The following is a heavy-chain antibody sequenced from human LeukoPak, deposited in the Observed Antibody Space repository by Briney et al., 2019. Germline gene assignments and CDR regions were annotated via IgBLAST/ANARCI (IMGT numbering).Heavy chain of an antibody. J-gene: IGHJ4*02. V-gene: IGHV3-49*03. Sequence: GGSLRLSCTGSGFTFGDYAMSWFRQAPGKGLEWVGFIRSKGYGGTTQYAASVKGRFTISRDDSKSVAYLQMNSLKTEDTAMYYCTRRKTFDYWGQGTLVTVSS. CDR2: IRSKGYGGTT. CDR1: GFTFGDYA. CDR3: TRRKTFDY.